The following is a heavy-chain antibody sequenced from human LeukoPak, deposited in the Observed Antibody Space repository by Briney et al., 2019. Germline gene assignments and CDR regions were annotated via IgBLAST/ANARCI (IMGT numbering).Heavy chain of an antibody. CDR2: IKSKTDGGTT. D-gene: IGHD3-16*01. CDR3: PPPPSVVHA. J-gene: IGHJ4*02. Sequence: GGSLRLSCAASGFTSGNAWMSWIRQAPGKGLEWVGRIKSKTDGGTTDYAAPVKGRFTISRDNSKNTLYLQMNSLKTEDTAVNYCPPPPSVVHAWGQGTLVTVSP. CDR1: GFTSGNAW. V-gene: IGHV3-15*01.